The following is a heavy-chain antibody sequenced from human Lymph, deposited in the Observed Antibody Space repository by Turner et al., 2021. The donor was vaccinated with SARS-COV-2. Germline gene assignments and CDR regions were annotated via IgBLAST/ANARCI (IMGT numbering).Heavy chain of an antibody. D-gene: IGHD3-22*01. CDR3: SRDRDSSGWVDY. CDR1: GFTFSSYA. Sequence: QVKLVESGGGGVQHGRSLSISCAASGFTFSSYAMHWVRQAPGKGLELVSFISYDGSDKYYAVSVKGRFTFSKDNSKNTLYLQMNSLRAEDTAVYYCSRDRDSSGWVDYWGQGTLVTVSS. CDR2: ISYDGSDK. V-gene: IGHV3-30*01. J-gene: IGHJ4*02.